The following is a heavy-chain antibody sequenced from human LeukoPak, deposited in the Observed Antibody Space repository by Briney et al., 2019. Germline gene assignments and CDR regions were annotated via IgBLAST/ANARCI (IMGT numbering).Heavy chain of an antibody. V-gene: IGHV4-34*01. CDR2: ISHSGST. D-gene: IGHD6-6*01. J-gene: IGHJ3*02. CDR3: ARDYKKQLVRAFDI. CDR1: GGSFSGYY. Sequence: SETLSLTCAVYGGSFSGYYWSWIRQPPGKGLEWIGEISHSGSTHYNPSLKSRVTISLDTSKNQISLKLSSVTAADTAVYYCARDYKKQLVRAFDIWGQGTMVTVSS.